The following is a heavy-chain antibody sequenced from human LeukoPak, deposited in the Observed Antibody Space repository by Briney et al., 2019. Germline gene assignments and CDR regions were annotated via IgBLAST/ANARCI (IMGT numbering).Heavy chain of an antibody. Sequence: PGGSLRLSCAASGFIFSSYSMNWVRHAPGKGLEWVSYISSSSSTIYYADSVKGRFTISRDNAKNSLYLQMNSLRAEDTAVYYCARSYGYGDAFDIWGQGTMVTVSS. CDR2: ISSSSSTI. D-gene: IGHD5-12*01. CDR1: GFIFSSYS. CDR3: ARSYGYGDAFDI. J-gene: IGHJ3*02. V-gene: IGHV3-48*01.